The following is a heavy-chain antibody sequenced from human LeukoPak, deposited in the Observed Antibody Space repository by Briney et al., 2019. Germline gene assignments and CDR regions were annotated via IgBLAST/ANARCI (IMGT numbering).Heavy chain of an antibody. V-gene: IGHV3-48*03. CDR1: GITFSSYE. D-gene: IGHD6-19*01. CDR2: ISTSGSTI. CDR3: ASPQWLAF. J-gene: IGHJ4*02. Sequence: GSLRLSCVVSGITFSSYEMNWVRRAPGKGLEWVSYISTSGSTIYYADSVKGRFTISRDDAKNSLYLQMNGLRAEDTAIYYCASPQWLAFWGQGTLVTVSS.